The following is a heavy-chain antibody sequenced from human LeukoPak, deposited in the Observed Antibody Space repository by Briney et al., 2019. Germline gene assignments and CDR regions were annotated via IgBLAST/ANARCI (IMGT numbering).Heavy chain of an antibody. J-gene: IGHJ1*01. V-gene: IGHV4-39*01. CDR3: TRTKDGYFQN. Sequence: SETLSLTCTVSGGSISGSSYYWGWIRQPPGKGLEWIGSIYYSGSTYYNPSLKSRVTISVDTSKNQFSLELNSVTATDTAVYYCTRTKDGYFQNWGQGTLVSVSS. CDR2: IYYSGST. CDR1: GGSISGSSYY.